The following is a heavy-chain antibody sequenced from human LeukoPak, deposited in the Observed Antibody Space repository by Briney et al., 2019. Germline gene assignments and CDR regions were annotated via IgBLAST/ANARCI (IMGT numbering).Heavy chain of an antibody. D-gene: IGHD1-14*01. CDR2: ISTYNGNT. Sequence: ASVKVSCKASGYTFTSYDINWVRQATGQGLEWMGWISTYNGNTNYAQKLQGRVTMTTDTSTSTAYMELRSLRSDDTAVYYCARDIKRSRARWENLGFDPWGQRTLVTVSS. CDR1: GYTFTSYD. J-gene: IGHJ5*02. V-gene: IGHV1-18*01. CDR3: ARDIKRSRARWENLGFDP.